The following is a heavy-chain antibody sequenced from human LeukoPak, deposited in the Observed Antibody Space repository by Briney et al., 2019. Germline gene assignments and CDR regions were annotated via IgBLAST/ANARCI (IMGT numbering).Heavy chain of an antibody. D-gene: IGHD3-10*01. CDR1: GFTVSSNY. Sequence: GGSLRLSCAASGFTVSSNYMSWVRQAPGKGLEWVSVIYSGGSTYYADSVKGRFTMSRDNAKNSLDLQMNSLRPEDTALYYCTTFITTVGGVIVGGPFDIWGQGTMVAVSA. CDR2: IYSGGST. J-gene: IGHJ3*02. V-gene: IGHV3-53*05. CDR3: TTFITTVGGVIVGGPFDI.